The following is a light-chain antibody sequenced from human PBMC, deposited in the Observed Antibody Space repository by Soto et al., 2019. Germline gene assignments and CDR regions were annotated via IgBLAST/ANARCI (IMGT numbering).Light chain of an antibody. Sequence: QSVLTQPPSVSGAPGQRVTISCTGSSSNIGAGYDVHWYQQLPGTAPKLLIYGNNNRPSGVPDRFSGSKSGTTASLASTGLQADDEADYYCQSYDSSLSVYYVFGTGTKVTVL. CDR1: SSNIGAGYD. CDR3: QSYDSSLSVYYV. CDR2: GNN. V-gene: IGLV1-40*01. J-gene: IGLJ1*01.